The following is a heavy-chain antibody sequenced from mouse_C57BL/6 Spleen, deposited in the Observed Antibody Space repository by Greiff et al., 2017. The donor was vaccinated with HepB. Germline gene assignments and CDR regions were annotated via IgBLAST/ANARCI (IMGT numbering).Heavy chain of an antibody. Sequence: DVMLVESGEGLVKPGGSLKLSCAASGFTFSSYAMSWVRQTPEKRLEWVAYISSGGDYIYYADTVKGRFTISRDNARNTLYLQMSSLKSEDTAMYYCTNLITTTAYWGQGTLVTVSA. CDR2: ISSGGDYI. D-gene: IGHD1-1*01. V-gene: IGHV5-9-1*02. J-gene: IGHJ3*01. CDR1: GFTFSSYA. CDR3: TNLITTTAY.